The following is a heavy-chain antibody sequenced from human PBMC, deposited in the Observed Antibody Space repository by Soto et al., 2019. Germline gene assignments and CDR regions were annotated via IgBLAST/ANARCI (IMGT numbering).Heavy chain of an antibody. CDR1: GGSISSDIHY. D-gene: IGHD3-10*01. CDR2: IYYSGNI. V-gene: IGHV4-39*01. J-gene: IGHJ3*02. Sequence: QLQLQESGPGLVKPSETLSLTCTVSGGSISSDIHYWGWIRQPPGKGLEWIGTIYYSGNIYNNPSLRSRVTISMDTSKIQFSRRLTSVTAADTAVYYCARHTDCGSGSSCLGSDNMDTDAFDIWGQGTMVTVS. CDR3: ARHTDCGSGSSCLGSDNMDTDAFDI.